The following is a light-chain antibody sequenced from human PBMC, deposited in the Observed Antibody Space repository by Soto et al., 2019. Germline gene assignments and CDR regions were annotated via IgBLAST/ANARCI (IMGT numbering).Light chain of an antibody. CDR3: QQYHNLWT. CDR2: RAS. Sequence: DIQMTQSPSALSASVGDRVTITCRASQSISSWLAWYQQKPGKAPKLLIYRASTRATGTPARFTGSGSGTEFTLTITSLQSEDFALYYCQQYHNLWTFGQGTKVDIK. J-gene: IGKJ1*01. CDR1: QSISSW. V-gene: IGKV1-5*01.